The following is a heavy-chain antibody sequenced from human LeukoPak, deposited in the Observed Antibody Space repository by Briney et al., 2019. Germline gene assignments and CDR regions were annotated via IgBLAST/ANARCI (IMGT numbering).Heavy chain of an antibody. Sequence: GASVKVSCKASGYTFTSYYMHWVRQAPGQGLEWMGIINPSGDSTSYAQKFQGRVTMTRDTSTSTVYMELSSLRSEDTAVYYCARDPAARTDYYYYGMDVWGQGTTVTVSS. CDR1: GYTFTSYY. J-gene: IGHJ6*02. CDR2: INPSGDST. V-gene: IGHV1-46*01. D-gene: IGHD6-6*01. CDR3: ARDPAARTDYYYYGMDV.